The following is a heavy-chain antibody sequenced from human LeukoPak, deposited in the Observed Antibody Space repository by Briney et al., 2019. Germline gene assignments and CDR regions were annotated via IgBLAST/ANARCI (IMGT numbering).Heavy chain of an antibody. V-gene: IGHV1-3*01. CDR3: ARDRRSGSGSYSFDP. Sequence: ASVKVSCKTSGYIFVTYVVHWVRQAPGQRLEWMGLINAGNGNTKYSQKFQGRVTITRDTSASIVYMELSSLRSEDMAMYYCARDRRSGSGSYSFDPWGQGTLVTVSS. CDR2: INAGNGNT. D-gene: IGHD3-10*01. J-gene: IGHJ5*02. CDR1: GYIFVTYV.